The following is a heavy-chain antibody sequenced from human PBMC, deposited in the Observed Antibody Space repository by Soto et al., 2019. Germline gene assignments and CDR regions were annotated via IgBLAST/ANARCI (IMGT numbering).Heavy chain of an antibody. CDR2: TYYRSKWYN. V-gene: IGHV6-1*01. J-gene: IGHJ3*02. CDR3: ARGRLNAFGI. CDR1: GDSVSSNSVA. Sequence: SQTLSLTCAISGDSVSSNSVAWNWIRQSPSRGLEWLGRTYYRSKWYNDYGVTVKGRITINPDTSKNQFSLQLNSVTPEDAAVYYCARGRLNAFGIWGQGTMVTVAS.